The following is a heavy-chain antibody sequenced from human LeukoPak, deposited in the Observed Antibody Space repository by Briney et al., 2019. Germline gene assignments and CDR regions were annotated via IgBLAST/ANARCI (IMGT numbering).Heavy chain of an antibody. CDR3: ARHGTYYYGSGSSPLDY. D-gene: IGHD3-10*01. Sequence: SETLSLTCAVYGGSFSGYYWSWIRQPPGKGLEWIGEINHSGSTNYNPSLKSRVTISVDTSKNQFSLKLSSVTAADTAVYYCARHGTYYYGSGSSPLDYWGQGTLVTVSS. J-gene: IGHJ4*02. CDR2: INHSGST. CDR1: GGSFSGYY. V-gene: IGHV4-34*01.